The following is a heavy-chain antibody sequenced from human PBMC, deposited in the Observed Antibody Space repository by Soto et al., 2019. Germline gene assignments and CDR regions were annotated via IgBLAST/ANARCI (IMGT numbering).Heavy chain of an antibody. Sequence: QVQLVQSGAAVKEPGSSVKVSCKASGDTFSNYATTWVRQAPGQGLEWMGAIIPLFGTITYAQNFQGRVTITADECTRTAYMELSSLRSDDTAVYYCARVLPGGWVEPGAIRGYLDTWGQGTLVTVSS. D-gene: IGHD6-19*01. CDR3: ARVLPGGWVEPGAIRGYLDT. CDR2: IIPLFGTI. V-gene: IGHV1-69*01. J-gene: IGHJ4*02. CDR1: GDTFSNYA.